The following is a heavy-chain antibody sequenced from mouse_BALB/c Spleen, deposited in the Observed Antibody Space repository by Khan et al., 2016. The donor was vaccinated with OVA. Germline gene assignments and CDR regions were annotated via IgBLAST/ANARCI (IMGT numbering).Heavy chain of an antibody. Sequence: QIQLVQSGPELKKPGETVKISCKASGYTFTNYGMNWVKQAPGKGLKWMGCINTYTGEPTYADDFKGRFAFSLETSASTAYLQISNLKNEDMTTXFCARISSYWYSDVWGAGTTVTVSS. CDR3: ARISSYWYSDV. D-gene: IGHD6-2*01. CDR1: GYTFTNYG. CDR2: INTYTGEP. J-gene: IGHJ1*01. V-gene: IGHV9-1*02.